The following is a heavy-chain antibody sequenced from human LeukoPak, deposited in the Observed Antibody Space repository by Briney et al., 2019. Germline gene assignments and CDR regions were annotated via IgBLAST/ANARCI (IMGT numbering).Heavy chain of an antibody. D-gene: IGHD3-10*01. V-gene: IGHV4-4*07. J-gene: IGHJ4*02. CDR1: GGSISSYY. CDR3: ARDGEYYGSGSYRDY. CDR2: IYTSGST. Sequence: SETLSLTCTVSGGSISSYYWSWIRQPAGKGLEWIGRIYTSGSTNYNPSLKSRVTMSVDTSKNQFSLKLSSVTAADTAVYYCARDGEYYGSGSYRDYWGQGTLVTVSS.